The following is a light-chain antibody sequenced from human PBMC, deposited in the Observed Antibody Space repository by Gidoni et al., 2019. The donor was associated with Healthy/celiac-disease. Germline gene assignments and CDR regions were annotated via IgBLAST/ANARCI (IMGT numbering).Light chain of an antibody. Sequence: QSALTQPAYVPGSPGQSITISCTGTSSDVGGYNYVSWYQQHPGKAPKLMIYEVSNRPSGVSNRFSGSKSGNTASLTISGLQAEDEADYYCSSYTSSSTPHVVFGGGTKLTVL. CDR2: EVS. J-gene: IGLJ2*01. CDR1: SSDVGGYNY. V-gene: IGLV2-14*01. CDR3: SSYTSSSTPHVV.